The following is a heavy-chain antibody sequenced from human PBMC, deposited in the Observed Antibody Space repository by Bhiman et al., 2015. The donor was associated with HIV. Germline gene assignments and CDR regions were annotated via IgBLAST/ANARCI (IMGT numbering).Heavy chain of an antibody. CDR1: GFSFSSYG. D-gene: IGHD1-7*01. V-gene: IGHV3-33*01. CDR3: ARSNYLGAFDI. CDR2: IWYDGSNK. Sequence: QMQLLESGGGVVQPGKSLRLSCAASGFSFSSYGMHWVRQAPGKGLEWVAVIWYDGSNKYYPDSVKGRFTISRDNSKNTLYLQMNSLRAEDTAMYYCARSNYLGAFDIWGQGTMVIVSS. J-gene: IGHJ3*02.